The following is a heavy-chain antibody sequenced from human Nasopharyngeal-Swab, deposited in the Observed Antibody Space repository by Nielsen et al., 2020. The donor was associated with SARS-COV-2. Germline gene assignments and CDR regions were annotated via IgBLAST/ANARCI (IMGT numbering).Heavy chain of an antibody. J-gene: IGHJ4*02. CDR3: ARASRGIFGVVSTFDY. CDR2: IYYSGST. V-gene: IGHV4-31*02. Sequence: WIRQPPGKGLEWIGYIYYSGSTYYNPSPKSRVTISVDTSKNQFSLKPSSVTAADTAVYYCARASRGIFGVVSTFDYWGQGTLVTVSS. D-gene: IGHD3-3*01.